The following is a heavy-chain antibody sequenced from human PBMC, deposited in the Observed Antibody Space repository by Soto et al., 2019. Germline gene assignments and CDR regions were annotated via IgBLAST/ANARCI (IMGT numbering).Heavy chain of an antibody. V-gene: IGHV3-74*01. CDR1: GFSFSNYW. CDR3: AKREGNTYGLFH. J-gene: IGHJ4*02. CDR2: IKTDGSST. D-gene: IGHD5-18*01. Sequence: EVQLVESGGGLVQPGGSLRLSCAASGFSFSNYWIHWVRQAPGKGLVWVSRIKTDGSSTDYAASVKGRFTISRDNANNTLYLQMNSLTAEDTAVYYCAKREGNTYGLFHWGPGTLVTVSS.